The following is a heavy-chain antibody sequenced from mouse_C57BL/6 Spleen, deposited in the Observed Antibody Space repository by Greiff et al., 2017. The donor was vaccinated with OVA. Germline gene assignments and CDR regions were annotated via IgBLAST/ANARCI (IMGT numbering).Heavy chain of an antibody. Sequence: QVQLQQPGAELVKPGASVKLSCKASGYTFTSYWMHWVKQRPGQGLEWIGMIHPNSGSTNYNEKFKSKATLTVDKSSSTAYMQLSSLKSEDSAVYYGARVGYDYDGTYAMDYWGQGTSVTVSS. D-gene: IGHD2-4*01. J-gene: IGHJ4*01. CDR3: ARVGYDYDGTYAMDY. CDR1: GYTFTSYW. V-gene: IGHV1-64*01. CDR2: IHPNSGST.